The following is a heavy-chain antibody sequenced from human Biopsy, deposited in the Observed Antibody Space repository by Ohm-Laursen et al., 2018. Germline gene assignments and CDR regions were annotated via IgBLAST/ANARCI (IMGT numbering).Heavy chain of an antibody. Sequence: SDTLSLTCVVYGESFNGYYWSWIRHHPGKGLEWIGNIFYSANTYYNPSLKSRVTISVDTSKNQFSLKLSSVTAADTAVYYCARLGSGDYFPTFFDFWGQGALVTVSS. CDR3: ARLGSGDYFPTFFDF. CDR2: IFYSANT. V-gene: IGHV4-31*11. CDR1: GESFNGYY. D-gene: IGHD5-12*01. J-gene: IGHJ4*02.